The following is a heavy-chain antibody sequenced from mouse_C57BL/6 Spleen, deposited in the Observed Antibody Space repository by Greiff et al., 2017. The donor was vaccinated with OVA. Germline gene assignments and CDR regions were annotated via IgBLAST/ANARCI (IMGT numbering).Heavy chain of an antibody. D-gene: IGHD1-1*01. CDR3: ARKGITTVVDYYAMDY. CDR1: GFTFSDYG. V-gene: IGHV5-17*01. Sequence: EVQGVESGGGLVKPGGSLKLSCAASGFTFSDYGMHWVRQAPEKGLEWVAYLSSGSSTIYYADTVKGRFTISRDNAKNTLFLQMTSLRSEDTAMYYCARKGITTVVDYYAMDYWGQGTSVTVSS. J-gene: IGHJ4*01. CDR2: LSSGSSTI.